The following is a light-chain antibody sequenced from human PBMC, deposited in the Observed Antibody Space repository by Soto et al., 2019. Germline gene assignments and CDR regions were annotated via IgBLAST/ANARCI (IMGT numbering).Light chain of an antibody. CDR1: SSDIGDYNY. J-gene: IGLJ1*01. CDR2: DVN. V-gene: IGLV2-14*01. Sequence: QSALTQPASMSGSPGQSITISCTGTSSDIGDYNYVSWYQQRPDEAPKLVIYDVNSRPSGVSDRFSGSKSGNTASLTISGLQTEDEADYYCCSSTSSITYVFGTGTKLTVL. CDR3: CSSTSSITYV.